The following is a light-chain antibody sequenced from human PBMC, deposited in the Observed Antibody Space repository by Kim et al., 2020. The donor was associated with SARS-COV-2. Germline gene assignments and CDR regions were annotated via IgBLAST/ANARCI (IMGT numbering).Light chain of an antibody. J-gene: IGKJ4*01. Sequence: ASVRDRVTIAGRASQGIKNWLTWYQQKPGKAPKLLIHAASSLQSGVPSRFSGSESGTEFTLTISSLQPEDFATYYCQQADTFPLTFGGGTKVDIK. CDR2: AAS. CDR3: QQADTFPLT. CDR1: QGIKNW. V-gene: IGKV1-12*01.